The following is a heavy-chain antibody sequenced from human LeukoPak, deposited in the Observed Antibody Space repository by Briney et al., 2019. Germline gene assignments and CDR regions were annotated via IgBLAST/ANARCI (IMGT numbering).Heavy chain of an antibody. J-gene: IGHJ3*02. Sequence: SETLSLTCTVSGGSISSGGYYWSWIRQHPGKGLEWIGYIYYSGSTYYNPSLKSRVTISVDTSKNQFSLKLSSVTAADTAVYYCARLVRIAFDIWGQGTMVTVSS. CDR3: ARLVRIAFDI. D-gene: IGHD2-2*01. CDR1: GGSISSGGYY. V-gene: IGHV4-31*03. CDR2: IYYSGST.